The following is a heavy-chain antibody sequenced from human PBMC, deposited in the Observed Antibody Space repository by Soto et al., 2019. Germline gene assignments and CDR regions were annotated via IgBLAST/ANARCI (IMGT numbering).Heavy chain of an antibody. Sequence: QIKLVEAGGGLVKPGVSLRLSCAASGFTFSDFYMTWVRQAPGKGLEWLSYISINSNHKEYGDSVKGRHTISRDNAKNSLYLQMNSLRADDTAVYYCVRGGGGGQFDYWGQGTLVTVSS. CDR2: ISINSNHK. J-gene: IGHJ4*02. CDR1: GFTFSDFY. D-gene: IGHD2-21*01. V-gene: IGHV3-11*06. CDR3: VRGGGGGQFDY.